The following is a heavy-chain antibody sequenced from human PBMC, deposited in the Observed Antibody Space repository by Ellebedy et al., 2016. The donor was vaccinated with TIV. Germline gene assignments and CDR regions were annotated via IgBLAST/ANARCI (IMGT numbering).Heavy chain of an antibody. J-gene: IGHJ4*02. D-gene: IGHD6-19*01. CDR1: ESTFSSYG. V-gene: IGHV3-23*01. CDR2: ISTTDGT. CDR3: ASSPSQGY. Sequence: GESLKISCEASESTFSSYGMSWVRQAPGKGLEWVSSISTTDGTHYADSVKGRFTISRDSSQNTLYLQMDSLRAEDTAVYYCASSPSQGYWGQGTLVTVSS.